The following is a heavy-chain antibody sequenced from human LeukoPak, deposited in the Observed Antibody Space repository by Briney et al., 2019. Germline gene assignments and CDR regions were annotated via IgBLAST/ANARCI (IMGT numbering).Heavy chain of an antibody. J-gene: IGHJ4*02. D-gene: IGHD2-2*01. CDR1: GFTFNTYT. CDR2: ISGSSGII. V-gene: IGHV3-48*01. Sequence: GGSLRLSCAASGFTFNTYTMNWVRQAPGKGLEWVSYISGSSGIIDYADSVKGRFTISRDNSKNTLYLQMNNLRAEDTAVYYCAKGFSSTWHTLTYTPFYNYWGQGTLATVSS. CDR3: AKGFSSTWHTLTYTPFYNY.